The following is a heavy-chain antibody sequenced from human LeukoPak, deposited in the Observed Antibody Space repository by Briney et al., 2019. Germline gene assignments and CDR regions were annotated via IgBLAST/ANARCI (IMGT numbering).Heavy chain of an antibody. CDR2: ISFDGSNK. D-gene: IGHD2-8*01. V-gene: IGHV3-30*19. CDR1: GFAFCTYG. J-gene: IGHJ4*02. Sequence: GGSLRLSCAASGFAFCTYGMHWVRQAPGKGLEWVAFISFDGSNKYFPDSVKGRFTISRDNSKNTLYLQVNSLRAEDTAVYYCAKGSPRGVEYWGQGTLVIVSS. CDR3: AKGSPRGVEY.